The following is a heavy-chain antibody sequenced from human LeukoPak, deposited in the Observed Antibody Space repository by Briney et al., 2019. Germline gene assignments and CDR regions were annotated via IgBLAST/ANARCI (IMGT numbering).Heavy chain of an antibody. V-gene: IGHV4-34*01. CDR3: ARGMGNYGDYVGAFDI. Sequence: PSETLSLTCAVYGGSLSGYYWSWIRQPPGKGLEWIGEINHSGSTNYNPSLKSRVTISVDTSKNQFSLKLSSVTAADTAVYYCARGMGNYGDYVGAFDIWGQGTMVTVSS. D-gene: IGHD4-17*01. CDR1: GGSLSGYY. J-gene: IGHJ3*02. CDR2: INHSGST.